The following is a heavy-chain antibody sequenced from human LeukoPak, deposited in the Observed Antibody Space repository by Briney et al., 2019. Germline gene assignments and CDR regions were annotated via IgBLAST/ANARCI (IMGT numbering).Heavy chain of an antibody. CDR3: ARDSPPGFRPFSSSPRTFYYYYMDV. J-gene: IGHJ6*03. CDR1: GGSFSGYY. V-gene: IGHV4-34*01. Sequence: SETLSLTCTVYGGSFSGYYWSWIRQPPGKGLEWIGEINHSGSTNYNPSLKSRVTISIDTSKNHFSLKLSSVPAADTAVYYCARDSPPGFRPFSSSPRTFYYYYMDVWGKGTTVTISS. CDR2: INHSGST. D-gene: IGHD6-13*01.